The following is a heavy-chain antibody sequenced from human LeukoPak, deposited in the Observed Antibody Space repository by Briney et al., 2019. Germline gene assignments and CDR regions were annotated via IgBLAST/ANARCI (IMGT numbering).Heavy chain of an antibody. CDR1: GYSFTSYW. Sequence: GESLKISCKGSGYSFTSYWIGWVRQMPGKGLEWMGIIYPGDSDTRCSPSFQGQVTISADKSISTAYLQWSSLKASDTAMYYCARQTGYCSSTSRYRWNYWGQGTLVTVSS. J-gene: IGHJ4*02. V-gene: IGHV5-51*01. D-gene: IGHD2-2*02. CDR3: ARQTGYCSSTSRYRWNY. CDR2: IYPGDSDT.